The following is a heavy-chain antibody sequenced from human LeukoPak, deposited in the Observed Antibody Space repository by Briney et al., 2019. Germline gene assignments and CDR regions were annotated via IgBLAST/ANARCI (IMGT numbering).Heavy chain of an antibody. J-gene: IGHJ5*02. D-gene: IGHD6-6*01. Sequence: PGGSLRLSCAASGFTFSDYYMSWIRQAPGKGLEWVSYISSSGSTIYYADSVKGRFTVSRDNAKNSLYLQMNSLRAEDTAVYYCARRPRAARQGGDWFDPWGQGTLVTVSS. CDR1: GFTFSDYY. V-gene: IGHV3-11*04. CDR3: ARRPRAARQGGDWFDP. CDR2: ISSSGSTI.